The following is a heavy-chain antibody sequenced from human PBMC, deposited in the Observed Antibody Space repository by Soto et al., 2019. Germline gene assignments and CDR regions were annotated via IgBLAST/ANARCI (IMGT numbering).Heavy chain of an antibody. CDR1: GYSFTSYW. J-gene: IGHJ5*02. CDR3: ARLAHEYSSRIWFDP. Sequence: GESLKISCKGSGYSFTSYWIGWVRQMPGKGLEWMGIIYAGDSDTRYSPSFQGQVNISADKSISTAYLQWSSLKASDTAMYYCARLAHEYSSRIWFDPWGQGTLVTVSS. V-gene: IGHV5-51*01. CDR2: IYAGDSDT. D-gene: IGHD6-13*01.